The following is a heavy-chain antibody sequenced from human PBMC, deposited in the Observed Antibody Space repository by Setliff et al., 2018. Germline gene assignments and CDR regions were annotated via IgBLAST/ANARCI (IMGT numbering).Heavy chain of an antibody. D-gene: IGHD2-15*01. Sequence: SETLSLTCTVSGDSISDASIMAWIRQPPGKGVEFIGYVFYNGAAKYDPSLKSRVIMSVDTSKTQFSLKLNSMTTADTAVYYCAVGGTYRYFDYWGQGALVTVSS. CDR3: AVGGTYRYFDY. CDR1: GDSISDAS. V-gene: IGHV4-59*03. CDR2: VFYNGAA. J-gene: IGHJ4*02.